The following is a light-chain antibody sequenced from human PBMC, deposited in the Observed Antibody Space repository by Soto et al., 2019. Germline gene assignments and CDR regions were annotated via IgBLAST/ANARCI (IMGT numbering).Light chain of an antibody. CDR3: AAWDDSLNGQV. V-gene: IGLV1-36*01. CDR2: YDD. Sequence: QSVLTQPPSASGTPGQRVTISCSGSSSNIGSNTVNWYQQLPGKAPKLLIYYDDLLPSGVSDRFSGSESGTSASLAISGLQSEDEADYYCAAWDDSLNGQVFGTGTKVTVL. J-gene: IGLJ1*01. CDR1: SSNIGSNT.